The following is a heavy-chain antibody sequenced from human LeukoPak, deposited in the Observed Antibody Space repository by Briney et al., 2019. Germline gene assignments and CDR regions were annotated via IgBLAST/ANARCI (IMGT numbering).Heavy chain of an antibody. CDR2: ISYDGSNK. CDR1: GFTFSSYS. CDR3: AKDRADYHDY. V-gene: IGHV3-30*04. J-gene: IGHJ4*02. Sequence: GGSLRLSCAASGFTFSSYSMHWVRQAPGKGLEWVALISYDGSNKYYADSVKGRFTISRDNSKNTLYLQMNSLRAEDTAVYYCAKDRADYHDYWGQGTLVTVSS.